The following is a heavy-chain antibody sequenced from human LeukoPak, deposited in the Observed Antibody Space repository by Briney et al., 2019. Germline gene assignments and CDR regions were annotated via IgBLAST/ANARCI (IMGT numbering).Heavy chain of an antibody. CDR2: INTDGTVT. CDR3: ATKQWLAPPPDS. Sequence: GGSLRLSCAASGFTFSKYWMLWVRQAPGKGLESVSRINTDGTVTTYADSVKGRFTVSRDNADSTMILQMNSVRDEDSAVYYCATKQWLAPPPDSWGQGTPVTVSS. J-gene: IGHJ4*02. V-gene: IGHV3-74*01. CDR1: GFTFSKYW. D-gene: IGHD6-19*01.